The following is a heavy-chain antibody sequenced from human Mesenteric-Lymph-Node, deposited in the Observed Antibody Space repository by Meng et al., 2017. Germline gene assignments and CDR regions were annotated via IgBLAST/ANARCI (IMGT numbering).Heavy chain of an antibody. V-gene: IGHV1-8*01. CDR3: ARAVRDQPWYYYYGMDV. D-gene: IGHD2-2*01. J-gene: IGHJ6*02. CDR1: GYTFTSYD. CDR2: MNPNSGNT. Sequence: ASVKVSCKASGYTFTSYDINWVRQATGQGLEWMGWMNPNSGNTGYAQKFQGRVTMTRNTSISTAYMELSSLRSEDTAVYYCARAVRDQPWYYYYGMDVWGQGTTVTVSS.